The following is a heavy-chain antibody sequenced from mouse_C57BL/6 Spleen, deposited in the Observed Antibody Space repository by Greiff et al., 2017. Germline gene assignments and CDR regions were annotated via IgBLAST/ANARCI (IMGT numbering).Heavy chain of an antibody. J-gene: IGHJ4*01. Sequence: EVMLVESGGGLVKPGGSLKLSCAASGFTFSDYGMHWVRQAPEKGLEWVAYISSGSSTIYYADTVKGRFTISRDNAKNPLFLQMTSLRSEDTAMYYCARGGGSSSYYYAMDYWGQGTSVTVSS. V-gene: IGHV5-17*01. D-gene: IGHD1-1*01. CDR3: ARGGGSSSYYYAMDY. CDR1: GFTFSDYG. CDR2: ISSGSSTI.